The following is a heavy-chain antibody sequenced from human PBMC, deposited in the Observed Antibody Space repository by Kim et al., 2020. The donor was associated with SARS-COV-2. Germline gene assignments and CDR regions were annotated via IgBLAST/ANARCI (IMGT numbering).Heavy chain of an antibody. V-gene: IGHV3-74*01. Sequence: GGSLRLSCAASGFTFSRYWMHWVRQAPGKGLVWVSRINSDGSSTSYADSVKGRFTLSRDNAKNTLYLQMNSLRAEDTAVYYCARVSQRAYYYFGMDVWGQWTTVTVSS. CDR1: GFTFSRYW. CDR2: INSDGSST. CDR3: ARVSQRAYYYFGMDV. J-gene: IGHJ6*02.